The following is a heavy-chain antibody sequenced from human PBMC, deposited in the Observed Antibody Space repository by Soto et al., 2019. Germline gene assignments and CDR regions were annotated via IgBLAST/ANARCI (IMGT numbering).Heavy chain of an antibody. CDR3: AKEGLRWDAGAMDD. CDR1: GGSMNIHY. J-gene: IGHJ6*02. Sequence: QVQLQESGPRLVKPSETLSLSCTVSGGSMNIHYWTWIRQPEGKGLEWVARISASGTTNYNPSLKSRLAMSMDTSRNIFSLSLISITAADSAVFYCAKEGLRWDAGAMDDWGQGTTVTVS. D-gene: IGHD1-26*01. V-gene: IGHV4-4*07. CDR2: ISASGTT.